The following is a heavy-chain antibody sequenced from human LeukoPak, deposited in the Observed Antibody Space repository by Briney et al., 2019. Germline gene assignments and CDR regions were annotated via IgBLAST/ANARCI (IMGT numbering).Heavy chain of an antibody. Sequence: GGSLRLSCKGSGYSFTSYWIGWVRQMPGKGLGWMGIIYPGDSDTRYSPSFQGQVTISADKSISTAYPQWSSLKASDTAMYYCARRITIFGVAPFDYWGQGTLVTVSS. CDR2: IYPGDSDT. J-gene: IGHJ4*02. V-gene: IGHV5-51*01. D-gene: IGHD3-3*01. CDR1: GYSFTSYW. CDR3: ARRITIFGVAPFDY.